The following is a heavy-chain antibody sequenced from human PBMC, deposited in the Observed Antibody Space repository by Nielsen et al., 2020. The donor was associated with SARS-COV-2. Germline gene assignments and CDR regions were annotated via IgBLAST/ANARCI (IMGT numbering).Heavy chain of an antibody. J-gene: IGHJ2*01. V-gene: IGHV3-21*05. CDR3: ARDPTTGTHWYFDL. Sequence: GGSLRLSCAASGFTFSSYSMSWIRQAPGKGLEWVSYISSSSYTNYADSVKGRFTISRDNAKNSLYLQMNSLRAEDTAVYYCARDPTTGTHWYFDLWGRGTLVTVSS. D-gene: IGHD1-1*01. CDR2: ISSSSYT. CDR1: GFTFSSYS.